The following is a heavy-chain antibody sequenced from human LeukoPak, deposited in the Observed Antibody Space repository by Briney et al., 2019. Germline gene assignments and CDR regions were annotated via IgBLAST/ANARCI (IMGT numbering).Heavy chain of an antibody. CDR3: ARHEGQWLDNWFDP. CDR1: GGSISSSSYY. Sequence: SETLSLTCTVSGGSISSSSYYWGWIRQPPGKGLEWIGSIYYSGSTYYNPSLKSRVTISVDTSKNQFSLKLSSVTAADTAVYYCARHEGQWLDNWFDPWGQGTLVTVSS. D-gene: IGHD6-19*01. J-gene: IGHJ5*02. CDR2: IYYSGST. V-gene: IGHV4-39*01.